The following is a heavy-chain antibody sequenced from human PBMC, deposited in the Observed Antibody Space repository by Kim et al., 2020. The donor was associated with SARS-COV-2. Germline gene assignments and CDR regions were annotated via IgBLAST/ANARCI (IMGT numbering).Heavy chain of an antibody. Sequence: NYNPPHESRVTISVDTSKNQFSLKLSSVTAADTAVYYCARDPWNYGYVDYWGQGTLVTVSS. V-gene: IGHV4-59*01. D-gene: IGHD1-7*01. J-gene: IGHJ4*02. CDR3: ARDPWNYGYVDY.